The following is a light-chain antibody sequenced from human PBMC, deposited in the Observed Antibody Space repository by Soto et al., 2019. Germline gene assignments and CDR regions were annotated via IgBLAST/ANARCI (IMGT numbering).Light chain of an antibody. CDR3: SSYAGNNNLL. J-gene: IGLJ2*01. CDR1: SSDVGGYNY. Sequence: QSALPQPASVSGSPGQSISISCTGTSSDVGGYNYVSWYQQHPGKAPKLMIYEVRELPSGVPDRFSGSKSGNTASLTVSGLQSEDEADYYCSSYAGNNNLLFGGGTKVTVL. CDR2: EVR. V-gene: IGLV2-8*01.